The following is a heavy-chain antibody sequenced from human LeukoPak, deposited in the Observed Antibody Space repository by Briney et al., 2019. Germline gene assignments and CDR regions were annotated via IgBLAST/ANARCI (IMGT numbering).Heavy chain of an antibody. Sequence: KPGGSLRLPCAASGFTFSSYSMNWVRQAPGKGLEGVSSISSSSSYIYYADSVKGRFTVSRDNAKNSLYLQMNSLRAEDPAVYYCARISPIFGVVTTLGFDYWGQGPLVTVSS. V-gene: IGHV3-21*01. CDR1: GFTFSSYS. J-gene: IGHJ4*02. CDR3: ARISPIFGVVTTLGFDY. D-gene: IGHD3-3*01. CDR2: ISSSSSYI.